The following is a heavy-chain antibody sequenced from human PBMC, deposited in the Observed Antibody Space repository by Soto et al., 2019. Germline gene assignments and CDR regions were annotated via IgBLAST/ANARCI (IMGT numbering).Heavy chain of an antibody. CDR3: ARTRGRWLQSDAFDI. CDR1: GGSISSSSYY. Sequence: PSETLSLTCTVSGGSISSSSYYWGWIRQPPGKGLEWIGSIYYSGSTYYNPSLKSRVTISVDTSKNQFSLKLSSVTAADTAVYYCARTRGRWLQSDAFDIWGQGTMVTVSS. J-gene: IGHJ3*02. CDR2: IYYSGST. D-gene: IGHD5-12*01. V-gene: IGHV4-39*01.